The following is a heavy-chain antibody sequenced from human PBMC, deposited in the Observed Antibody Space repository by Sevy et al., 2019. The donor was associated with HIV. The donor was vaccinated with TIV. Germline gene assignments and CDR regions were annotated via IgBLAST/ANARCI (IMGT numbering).Heavy chain of an antibody. CDR1: GFTFSSYA. D-gene: IGHD4-17*01. CDR2: ISGSGGST. V-gene: IGHV3-23*01. CDR3: ARHDYGDYIDSY. Sequence: GGSLRLSCAASGFTFSSYAMSWVRQAPGKGLEWVSAISGSGGSTYYADSVKGWFTISRGNSKNTLYLQMNSLRAEDTAVYYCARHDYGDYIDSYWGQGTLVTVSS. J-gene: IGHJ4*02.